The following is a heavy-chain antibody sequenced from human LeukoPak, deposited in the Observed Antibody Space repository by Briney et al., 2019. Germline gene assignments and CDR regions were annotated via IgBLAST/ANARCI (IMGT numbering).Heavy chain of an antibody. CDR2: IHYSEST. CDR1: GGSVISDTYY. J-gene: IGHJ5*02. CDR3: ARHAKYNYFDP. V-gene: IGHV4-39*01. Sequence: PSETLSLTCTVSGGSVISDTYYWGWIRQPPGNGLEWIGSIHYSESTHDTPSLKTRITMSVNPSKAQFSLKLRSVTAADTAVYFCARHAKYNYFDPWGQGTLVTVSS.